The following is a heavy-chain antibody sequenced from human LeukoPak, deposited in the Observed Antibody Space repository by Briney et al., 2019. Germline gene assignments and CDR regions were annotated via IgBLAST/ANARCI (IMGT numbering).Heavy chain of an antibody. Sequence: GGSLRLSCAASGFTFSSYAMHWVRQAPGKGLEWVAVISYDGSNKYYADSVKGRFTISRDNSKNTLYLQMSSLRAEDTAVYYCARVYYYDSSGSDYWGQGTLVTVSS. V-gene: IGHV3-30-3*01. CDR2: ISYDGSNK. J-gene: IGHJ4*02. CDR3: ARVYYYDSSGSDY. D-gene: IGHD3-22*01. CDR1: GFTFSSYA.